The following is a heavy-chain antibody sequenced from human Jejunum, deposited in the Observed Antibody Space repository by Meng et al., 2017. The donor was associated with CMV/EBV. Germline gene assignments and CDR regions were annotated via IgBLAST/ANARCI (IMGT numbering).Heavy chain of an antibody. J-gene: IGHJ4*02. D-gene: IGHD1-1*01. V-gene: IGHV3-11*01. CDR3: AKAVTGWTYNLEN. Sequence: ASGFSFSDSYMSWIRQAPGKGLEWISYISSGSGSTIFYADSVKGQFTISRDNAKNSLYLQMDGLRAEDTALYYCAKAVTGWTYNLENWGQGTLVTVSS. CDR2: ISSGSGSTI. CDR1: GFSFSDSY.